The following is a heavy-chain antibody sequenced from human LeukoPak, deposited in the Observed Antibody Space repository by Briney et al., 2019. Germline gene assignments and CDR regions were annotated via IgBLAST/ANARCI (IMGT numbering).Heavy chain of an antibody. D-gene: IGHD4-17*01. Sequence: ASVKVSCKASGYTFTSYGISWVRQAPGQGLEWMGWISAYDGNTNYAQKLQGRVTMTTDTSTSTAYMELRSLRSDDTAVYYCARYDYGDYVFDYWGQGTLVTVSS. J-gene: IGHJ4*02. CDR1: GYTFTSYG. CDR3: ARYDYGDYVFDY. CDR2: ISAYDGNT. V-gene: IGHV1-18*01.